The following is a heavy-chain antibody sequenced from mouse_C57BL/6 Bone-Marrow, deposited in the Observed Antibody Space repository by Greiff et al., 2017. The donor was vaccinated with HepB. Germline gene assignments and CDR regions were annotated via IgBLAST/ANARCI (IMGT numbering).Heavy chain of an antibody. V-gene: IGHV5-4*01. CDR2: ISVGGSYT. D-gene: IGHD4-1*01. CDR1: GFTFSSYA. J-gene: IGHJ1*03. CDR3: ARDWDGYWYFDV. Sequence: EVQLQQSGGGLVKPGGSLKLSCAASGFTFSSYAMSWVRQTPEKRLEWVATISVGGSYTYYPDNVKGRFTISRDNAKNNLYLQMSHLKSEDTAMYYCARDWDGYWYFDVWGTGTTVTVSS.